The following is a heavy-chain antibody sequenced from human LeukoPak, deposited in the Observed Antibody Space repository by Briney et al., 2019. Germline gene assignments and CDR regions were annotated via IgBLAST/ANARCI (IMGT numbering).Heavy chain of an antibody. CDR2: ISYDGSNK. CDR3: AKDLRLGTIAVATEGHGAFDI. V-gene: IGHV3-30*18. Sequence: GRSLRLSCAASGFTFSSYGMHWVRQAPGKGLEWVAVISYDGSNKYYADSVKGRFTISRDNSKNTLYLQMNSLRAEDTAVYYCAKDLRLGTIAVATEGHGAFDIWGQGTMVTVSS. J-gene: IGHJ3*02. D-gene: IGHD6-19*01. CDR1: GFTFSSYG.